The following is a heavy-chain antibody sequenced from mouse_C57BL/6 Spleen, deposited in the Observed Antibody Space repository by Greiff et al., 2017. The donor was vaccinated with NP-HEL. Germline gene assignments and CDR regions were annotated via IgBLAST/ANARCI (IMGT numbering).Heavy chain of an antibody. V-gene: IGHV1-54*01. D-gene: IGHD2-10*01. Sequence: VQLQQSGAELVRPGTSVKVSCKASGYAFTNYLIEWVKQRPGQGLEWIGVINPGSGGTNYNEKFKGKATLTADKSSSTAYMQLSSLTSEDSAVYFCARGMGPYLFDYWGQGTTLTVSS. CDR3: ARGMGPYLFDY. CDR2: INPGSGGT. CDR1: GYAFTNYL. J-gene: IGHJ2*01.